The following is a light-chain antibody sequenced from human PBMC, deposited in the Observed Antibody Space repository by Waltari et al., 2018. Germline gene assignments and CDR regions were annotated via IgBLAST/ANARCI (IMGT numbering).Light chain of an antibody. Sequence: EIVMTQSTLSLPVTPGEPASISCRSSQSLLDNNGYNYLDWYLQKPGQAPQILIYLGSNRASGVPDRFSGSGSGTDFTLKISRVEAEDAGVYYCTEALQSVTFGQGTRLEIK. J-gene: IGKJ5*01. V-gene: IGKV2-28*01. CDR2: LGS. CDR3: TEALQSVT. CDR1: QSLLDNNGYNY.